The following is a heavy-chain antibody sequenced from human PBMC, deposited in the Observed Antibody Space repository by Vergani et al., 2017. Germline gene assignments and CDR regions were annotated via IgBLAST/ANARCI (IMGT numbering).Heavy chain of an antibody. J-gene: IGHJ6*02. CDR1: GGTFSSYA. V-gene: IGHV1-69*01. CDR3: ASPIMGVVPAATGFSYYYYGMDV. CDR2: IIPIFGTA. Sequence: QVQLVQSGAEVKKPGSSVKVSCKASGGTFSSYAISWVRQAPGQGLEWMGGIIPIFGTANYAQKFQGRVTITADESTSTAYMELSSLRSEDTAVYYCASPIMGVVPAATGFSYYYYGMDVWGQGTTVTVSS. D-gene: IGHD2-2*01.